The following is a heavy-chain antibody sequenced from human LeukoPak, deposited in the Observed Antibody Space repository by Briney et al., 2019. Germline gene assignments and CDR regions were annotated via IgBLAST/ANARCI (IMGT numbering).Heavy chain of an antibody. CDR1: GGSISSSNW. D-gene: IGHD3-10*01. CDR3: ARDLNYYGSGSYHYGMDV. V-gene: IGHV4-4*02. CDR2: TYHSGST. J-gene: IGHJ6*02. Sequence: PSGTLSLTCAVSGGSISSSNWWSWVRQPPGKGLEWIGETYHSGSTIYNSSLKSRVTISVDTSKNQFSLKLSSVTAADTAVYYCARDLNYYGSGSYHYGMDVWGQGTTVTVSS.